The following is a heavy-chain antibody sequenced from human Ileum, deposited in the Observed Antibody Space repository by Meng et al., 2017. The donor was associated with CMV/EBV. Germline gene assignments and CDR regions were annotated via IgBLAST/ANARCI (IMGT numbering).Heavy chain of an antibody. CDR1: GGSMISYY. V-gene: IGHV4-4*07. CDR3: AREGPTDWGRALDY. D-gene: IGHD7-27*01. Sequence: QGEVQESGPGLLKPSWTLSLTCTVSGGSMISYYWSWIRQPAGKGLEWIGRIYTSGSSNYNSSLKSRVTMSVDTSKNQFSMKPNSVTAADTAVYYCAREGPTDWGRALDYWGQGTLVTVSS. CDR2: IYTSGSS. J-gene: IGHJ4*02.